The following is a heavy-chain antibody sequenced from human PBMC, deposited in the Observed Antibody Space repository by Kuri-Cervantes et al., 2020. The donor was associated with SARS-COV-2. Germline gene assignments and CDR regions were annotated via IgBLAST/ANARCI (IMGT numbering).Heavy chain of an antibody. Sequence: SETLSLTCTVSGGSISSYYWSWIRQPPGKGLEWIGYIYYGGSTNYNPSLKSRVTISVDTSKNQFSLKLSSVTAADTAVYYCAGEQWLGPFDYWGQGTLVTVSS. CDR2: IYYGGST. J-gene: IGHJ4*02. CDR1: GGSISSYY. V-gene: IGHV4-59*01. CDR3: AGEQWLGPFDY. D-gene: IGHD6-19*01.